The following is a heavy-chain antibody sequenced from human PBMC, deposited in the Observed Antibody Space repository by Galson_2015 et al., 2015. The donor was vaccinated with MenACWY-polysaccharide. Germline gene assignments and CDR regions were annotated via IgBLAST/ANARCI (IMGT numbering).Heavy chain of an antibody. J-gene: IGHJ4*02. Sequence: SLRLSCAASGFTFSSYWMHWVRHAPGKGLVWVSRTNSDGSSTSYADSVTSRFTISRDNAKNTMYLQMNSLRAEDTAVYYCGRAPTRGEFPFSGWYIDYWGQGSLVTVSS. V-gene: IGHV3-74*01. CDR3: GRAPTRGEFPFSGWYIDY. D-gene: IGHD3-16*01. CDR2: TNSDGSST. CDR1: GFTFSSYW.